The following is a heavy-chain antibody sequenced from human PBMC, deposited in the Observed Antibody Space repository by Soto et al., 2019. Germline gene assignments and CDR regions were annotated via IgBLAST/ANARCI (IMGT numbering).Heavy chain of an antibody. CDR1: GFSLSNSGVG. D-gene: IGHD3-9*01. V-gene: IGHV2-5*02. J-gene: IGHJ3*02. CDR3: ARPAFDWYGDRGAFDI. CDR2: IYWDDDK. Sequence: QITLKESGPTLVKPTQTLTLTCTFSGFSLSNSGVGVGWIRQPPGKALEWLALIYWDDDKRYSPSLKSRLTITKYTSKNQVVLTMTNMDPVDTATYYCARPAFDWYGDRGAFDIWGQGTMVTVSS.